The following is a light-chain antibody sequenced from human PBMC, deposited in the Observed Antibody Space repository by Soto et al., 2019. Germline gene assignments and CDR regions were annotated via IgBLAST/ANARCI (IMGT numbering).Light chain of an antibody. CDR3: SSYAGRNNLGV. V-gene: IGLV2-8*01. CDR2: EVS. CDR1: SRDVGGYNY. J-gene: IGLJ1*01. Sequence: QSPLTQPPSASGSPGQSVTISRTGTSRDVGGYNYVSWYQQHPGKAPKLMIYEVSKRPSGVPDRFSGSKSGNTSSLTVSGVQAEDEADYYCSSYAGRNNLGVFGTGTKLTVL.